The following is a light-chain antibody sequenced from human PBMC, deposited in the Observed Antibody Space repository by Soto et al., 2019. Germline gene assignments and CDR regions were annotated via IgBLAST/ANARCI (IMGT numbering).Light chain of an antibody. CDR2: GAS. CDR3: HQCGSAPRT. V-gene: IGKV3-20*01. J-gene: IGKJ1*01. CDR1: HSVTDTY. Sequence: ENVLTQSPGTLSLSPGERATISCRASHSVTDTYIAWFQQKPGQPPRLLIYGASKRAAGSPARFSGSGSGTDFTLTISRLEPEDFAVYYCHQCGSAPRTFGQGTKVEIK.